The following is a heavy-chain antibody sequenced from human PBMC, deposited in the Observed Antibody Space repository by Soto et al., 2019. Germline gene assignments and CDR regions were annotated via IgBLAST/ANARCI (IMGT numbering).Heavy chain of an antibody. CDR3: AREAPYYYGSGSYLTNNYYYYYGMDV. CDR1: GYTFTSYY. Sequence: ASVKVSCKASGYTFTSYYMHWVRQAPGQGLEWMGIINPSGGSTSYAQKFQGRVTMTRDTSTSTVYMELSSLRSEDTAMYYCAREAPYYYGSGSYLTNNYYYYYGMDVWGQGTTVTVSS. CDR2: INPSGGST. D-gene: IGHD3-10*01. V-gene: IGHV1-46*01. J-gene: IGHJ6*02.